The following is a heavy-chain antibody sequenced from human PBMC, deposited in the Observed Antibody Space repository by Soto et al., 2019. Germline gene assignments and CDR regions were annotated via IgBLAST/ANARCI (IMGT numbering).Heavy chain of an antibody. CDR2: IYYSGST. V-gene: IGHV4-59*08. D-gene: IGHD3-10*01. CDR3: ARGYYGSGSYHWFDP. Sequence: TSETLSLTCTVSGVSISSYYWIWIRQPPGKGLEWIGYIYYSGSTNYNPSLKSRVTISVDTSKNQFSLKLSSVTAADTAVYYCARGYYGSGSYHWFDPWGQGTLVTVSS. CDR1: GVSISSYY. J-gene: IGHJ5*02.